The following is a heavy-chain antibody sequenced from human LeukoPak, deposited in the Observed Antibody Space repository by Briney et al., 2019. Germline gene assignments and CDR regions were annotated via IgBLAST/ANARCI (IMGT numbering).Heavy chain of an antibody. CDR3: TTDHRGPIGLVTLN. V-gene: IGHV3-15*07. D-gene: IGHD3/OR15-3a*01. Sequence: GGSLRLSCAASGFTFSNAWMNRVRQAPGKGLEWVGRIKSKTDGGTTDYAAPVKGRFTISRDDSKNTLYLQMNSLKTEDTAVYYCTTDHRGPIGLVTLNWSQGTLVTVSS. J-gene: IGHJ4*02. CDR2: IKSKTDGGTT. CDR1: GFTFSNAW.